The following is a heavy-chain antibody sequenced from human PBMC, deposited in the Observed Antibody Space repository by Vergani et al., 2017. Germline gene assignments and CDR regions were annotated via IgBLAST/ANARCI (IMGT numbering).Heavy chain of an antibody. Sequence: EVQLVESGGGLVQPGGSLRLSCAASGFTFSSYSMNWVRQAPGKGREWVSYSSSSSSTIYYADSVKCRFTISRDNAKNSLYLQMNSLRDEDTAVYYCARDRIYNWNYSWYFDLWGRGTLVTVSS. D-gene: IGHD1-7*01. CDR2: SSSSSSTI. V-gene: IGHV3-48*02. CDR1: GFTFSSYS. CDR3: ARDRIYNWNYSWYFDL. J-gene: IGHJ2*01.